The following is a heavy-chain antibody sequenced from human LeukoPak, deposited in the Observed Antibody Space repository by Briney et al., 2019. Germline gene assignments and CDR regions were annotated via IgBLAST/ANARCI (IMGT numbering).Heavy chain of an antibody. CDR1: GFTFSGRW. Sequence: PGGSLRLPCAAYGFTFSGRWMSWLRQAPGKGLEWVANINQDGTDKYYVDSVKGRFTISRDNAKNSLYLQMNSLRAEDTAVYYCAREIVGTHKSRFDPWGQGTLVTVSS. V-gene: IGHV3-7*03. CDR2: INQDGTDK. CDR3: AREIVGTHKSRFDP. D-gene: IGHD1-26*01. J-gene: IGHJ5*02.